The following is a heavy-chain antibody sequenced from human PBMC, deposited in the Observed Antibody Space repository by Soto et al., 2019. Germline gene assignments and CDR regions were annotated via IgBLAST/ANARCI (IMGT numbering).Heavy chain of an antibody. CDR2: IWYDGSNK. CDR1: GFTFSSYG. J-gene: IGHJ5*02. Sequence: GGSLRLSCAASGFTFSSYGMHWVRQAPGKGLEWVAVIWYDGSNKYYADTVKGRFTISRDNSKNKLYLQMNSLRAEDTTVYYGSRDYFSSSGYYRLGKYNWFDPWGQGTLVTVSS. CDR3: SRDYFSSSGYYRLGKYNWFDP. V-gene: IGHV3-33*01. D-gene: IGHD3-22*01.